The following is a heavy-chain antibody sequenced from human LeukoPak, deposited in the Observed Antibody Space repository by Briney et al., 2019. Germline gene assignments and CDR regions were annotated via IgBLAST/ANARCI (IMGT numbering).Heavy chain of an antibody. V-gene: IGHV1-69*13. J-gene: IGHJ4*02. CDR1: GGTFSRYA. D-gene: IGHD5-12*01. CDR2: IIPIFGTG. Sequence: SVTVSCKASGGTFSRYAISWVRQAPGQGLEWMGGIIPIFGTGKYTQQFQGRVTITADVSTSTAYMELSSLRSEATAVYYCARGVMGYSGYDYSPFDYWGQGTLVTVSS. CDR3: ARGVMGYSGYDYSPFDY.